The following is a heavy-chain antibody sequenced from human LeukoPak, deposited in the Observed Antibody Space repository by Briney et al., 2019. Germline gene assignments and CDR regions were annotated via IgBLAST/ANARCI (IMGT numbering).Heavy chain of an antibody. CDR1: GYTFTNYW. CDR2: IYPGDSDT. CDR3: ARAVGFPPYYYYMDV. D-gene: IGHD3-10*01. Sequence: GESLKISCKGSGYTFTNYWIGWVRQMPGKGLEFMGIIYPGDSDTRYSPSFQGQVTISVDKSINTAYLQWSSLKASDSAMYYCARAVGFPPYYYYMDVWGKGTTVTVSS. J-gene: IGHJ6*03. V-gene: IGHV5-51*01.